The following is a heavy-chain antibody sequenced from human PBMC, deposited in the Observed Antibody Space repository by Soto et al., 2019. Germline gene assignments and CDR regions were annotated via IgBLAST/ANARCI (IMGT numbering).Heavy chain of an antibody. CDR3: TTGLDTPQYSSDATAYYYSGMDV. CDR2: IKSKTDGGTT. CDR1: GFTFSNAW. V-gene: IGHV3-15*01. J-gene: IGHJ6*02. D-gene: IGHD5-18*01. Sequence: EVQLVESGGGLVKPGGSLRLSCAASGFTFSNAWMSWVRQAPGKGLEWVGRIKSKTDGGTTDYAAPAKGRYTISRNDSKNTLYLQMNSRKTEATAVYYCTTGLDTPQYSSDATAYYYSGMDVWGQGTTVTVSS.